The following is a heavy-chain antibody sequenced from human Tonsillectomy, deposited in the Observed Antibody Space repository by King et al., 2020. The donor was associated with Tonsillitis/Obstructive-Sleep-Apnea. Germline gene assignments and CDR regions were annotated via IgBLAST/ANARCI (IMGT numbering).Heavy chain of an antibody. CDR2: ISGSGGST. CDR3: AKAAVVVPAATQNRSHYYYYYMDV. CDR1: GFTFSSYA. D-gene: IGHD2-2*01. J-gene: IGHJ6*03. V-gene: IGHV3-23*04. Sequence: VQLVESGGGLVQPGGSLRLSCAASGFTFSSYAMSWVRQAPGKGLEWVSAISGSGGSTYYADSVKGRFTISRDNSKNTLYLQMNSLRAEDTAVYYCAKAAVVVPAATQNRSHYYYYYMDVWGKGTTVTVSS.